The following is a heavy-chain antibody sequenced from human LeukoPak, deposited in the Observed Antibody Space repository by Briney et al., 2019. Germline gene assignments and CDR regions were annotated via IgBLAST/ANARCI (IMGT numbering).Heavy chain of an antibody. Sequence: GGALRLSCGASWFSISFHYMSWVRQTSGKGLGLVSLIYSGGSTFYADSVKDRFIISRDNSENTLYLQMNNLGAEDTATYYCTSSGGGTPAAGDFWGQGILVAVSS. J-gene: IGHJ4*02. V-gene: IGHV3-66*01. D-gene: IGHD3-10*01. CDR3: TSSGGGTPAAGDF. CDR2: IYSGGST. CDR1: WFSISFHY.